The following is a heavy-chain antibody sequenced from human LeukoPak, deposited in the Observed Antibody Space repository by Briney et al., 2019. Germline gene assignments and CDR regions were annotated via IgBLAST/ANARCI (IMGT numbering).Heavy chain of an antibody. D-gene: IGHD6-19*01. V-gene: IGHV1-8*02. CDR2: MNPNSGNT. Sequence: ASVKVSCKASGYTFTGYYMHWVRQATGQGLEWMGWMNPNSGNTGYAQKFQGRVTMTRNTSISTAYMELSSLRSEDTAVYYCILQWLVRGAFDIWGQGTMVTVSS. J-gene: IGHJ3*02. CDR1: GYTFTGYY. CDR3: ILQWLVRGAFDI.